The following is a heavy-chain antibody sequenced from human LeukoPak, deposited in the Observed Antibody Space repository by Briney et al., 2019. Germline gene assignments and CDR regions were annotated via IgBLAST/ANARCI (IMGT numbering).Heavy chain of an antibody. CDR3: ARGKSSVWPAWLCMDV. J-gene: IGHJ6*02. D-gene: IGHD6-19*01. Sequence: ASVKVSCKAPGYTFTSYTMHWVRQAPGQGLEWMGIINPSAGTTTYAQKFQGRVTMTRDTSTSTVYMELSSLTSEDTAVYYCARGKSSVWPAWLCMDVWGQGTTVTISS. CDR1: GYTFTSYT. V-gene: IGHV1-46*01. CDR2: INPSAGTT.